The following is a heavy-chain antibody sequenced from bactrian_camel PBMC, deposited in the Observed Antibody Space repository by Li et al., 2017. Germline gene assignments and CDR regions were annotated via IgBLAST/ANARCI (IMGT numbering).Heavy chain of an antibody. CDR2: VRHNGAT. Sequence: HVQLVESGGGSGQAGGSLRLSCAVAGYADCWYDMRWYRQVPGKEREFVSEVRHNGATRYADSVKGRFTISHDNAKTAITLQMNSLKPEDTANYYCRAEDMHQLRGFCPPLWGQGTQVTVS. CDR1: GYADCWYD. J-gene: IGHJ4*01. CDR3: RAEDMHQLRGFCPPL. V-gene: IGHV3S53*01.